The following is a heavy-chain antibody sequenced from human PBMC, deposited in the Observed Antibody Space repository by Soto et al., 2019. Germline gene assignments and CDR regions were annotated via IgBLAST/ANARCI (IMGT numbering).Heavy chain of an antibody. Sequence: QVQLVQSGAEVKKPGASVKVSCKASGYTFTSYDINWVRQATGQGLEWMGWKNPNSGNTGYAQKFQGRVTMTRNNSRSTAYMELSSRRPEDTAVYYCGRVFQDDAFDIWGPGTMVPVFS. D-gene: IGHD3-9*01. CDR3: GRVFQDDAFDI. CDR2: KNPNSGNT. CDR1: GYTFTSYD. V-gene: IGHV1-8*01. J-gene: IGHJ3*02.